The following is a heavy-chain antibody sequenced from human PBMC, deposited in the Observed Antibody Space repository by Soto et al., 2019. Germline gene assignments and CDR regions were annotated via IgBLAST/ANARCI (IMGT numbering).Heavy chain of an antibody. V-gene: IGHV2-26*01. Sequence: QVTLKESGPVLVKPTETLTLTCTVSGFSLSNARMGVSWIRQPPGKALEWLAHIFSNDEKSYSTSLKSRLTISKDTSKSQVVLTMTNMDPVDTATYYCARIAADSSGYYYADDDYWGQGTLVTVSS. CDR3: ARIAADSSGYYYADDDY. D-gene: IGHD3-22*01. CDR1: GFSLSNARMG. CDR2: IFSNDEK. J-gene: IGHJ4*02.